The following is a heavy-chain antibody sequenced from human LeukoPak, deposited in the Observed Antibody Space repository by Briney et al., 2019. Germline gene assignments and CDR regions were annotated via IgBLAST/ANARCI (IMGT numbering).Heavy chain of an antibody. CDR3: ARAGYSSSWYFYYYGMDV. Sequence: PSETLSLTCTVSGGSISSYYWSWIRQPAGKGLEWIGRIYTSGSTNYNPSLKSRVTMSVDTSKNQFSLKPSSVTAADTAVYYCARAGYSSSWYFYYYGMDVWGQGTTVTVSS. CDR1: GGSISSYY. V-gene: IGHV4-4*07. CDR2: IYTSGST. D-gene: IGHD6-13*01. J-gene: IGHJ6*02.